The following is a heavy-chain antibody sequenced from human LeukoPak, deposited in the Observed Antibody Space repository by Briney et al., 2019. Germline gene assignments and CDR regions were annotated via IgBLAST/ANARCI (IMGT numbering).Heavy chain of an antibody. CDR3: ARGGYGHNMDV. D-gene: IGHD3-10*01. CDR2: IKNAGIDT. V-gene: IGHV3-74*01. J-gene: IGHJ6*03. Sequence: PGGSLRLSCVGSGFMFSNYYMYWVRQAPGKGLVWVSRIKNAGIDTIYADSVKGRFTVSRDNAKNTVYLQMSSLRAEDTAVYYCARGGYGHNMDVWGEGTTVTVS. CDR1: GFMFSNYY.